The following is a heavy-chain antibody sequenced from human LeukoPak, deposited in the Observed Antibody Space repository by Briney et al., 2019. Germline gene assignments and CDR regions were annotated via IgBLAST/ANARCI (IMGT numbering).Heavy chain of an antibody. V-gene: IGHV1-18*01. CDR3: ARDGHRGDGGNRGDFDY. CDR1: GYTFTSYG. J-gene: IGHJ4*02. D-gene: IGHD4-23*01. CDR2: ISAYNGNT. Sequence: ASVKVSCKASGYTFTSYGISWVRQSPGQGLEWMGWISAYNGNTNYAQKLQGRVTMTTDTSTSTAYMELRSLRSEDTAAYYCARDGHRGDGGNRGDFDYWGQGTLVAVSS.